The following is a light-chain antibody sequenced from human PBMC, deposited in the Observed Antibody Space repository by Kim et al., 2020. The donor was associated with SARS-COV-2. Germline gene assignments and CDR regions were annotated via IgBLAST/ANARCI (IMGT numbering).Light chain of an antibody. CDR3: SSYTSSSTLHV. CDR2: DVS. Sequence: QSITISCTGTSSDVGGYNYVSWYQQHPGKAPKLMIYDVSNRPSGVSNRFSRSKSGNTASLTISGLQAEDEADYYCSSYTSSSTLHVFGTGTKVTVL. J-gene: IGLJ1*01. CDR1: SSDVGGYNY. V-gene: IGLV2-14*03.